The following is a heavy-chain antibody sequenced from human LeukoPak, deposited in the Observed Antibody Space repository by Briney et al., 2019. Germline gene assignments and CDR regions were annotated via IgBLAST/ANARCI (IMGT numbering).Heavy chain of an antibody. J-gene: IGHJ4*02. D-gene: IGHD1-26*01. CDR1: GGSITTTDFD. CDR3: ARFKGGTGFDY. V-gene: IGHV4-39*01. CDR2: ISSSGKA. Sequence: SETLSLTCAASGGSITTTDFDWAWIRQPPGQGFEWSATISSSGKAYYYPSLMSRVTISVDTSKNQFSLDVTSVTAADTGLFYCARFKGGTGFDYWGRGILVIVS.